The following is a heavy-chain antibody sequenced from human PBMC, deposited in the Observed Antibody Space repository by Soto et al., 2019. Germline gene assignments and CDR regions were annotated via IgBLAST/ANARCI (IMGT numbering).Heavy chain of an antibody. D-gene: IGHD3-3*01. CDR3: ARATEWNALDI. J-gene: IGHJ3*02. CDR1: GFSVSSDY. Sequence: DVQLVETGGGLIQPGGSLRLSCAASGFSVSSDYMNWVRQDPGKGLEWVSVIYRGGSTYYADSVRGRFTISRDNSEITLFHQMNSLRAEDTAVYYCARATEWNALDIWGQGTMVTVSS. CDR2: IYRGGST. V-gene: IGHV3-53*02.